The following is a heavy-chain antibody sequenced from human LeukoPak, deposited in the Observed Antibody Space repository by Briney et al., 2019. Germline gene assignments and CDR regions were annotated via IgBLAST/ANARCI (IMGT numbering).Heavy chain of an antibody. D-gene: IGHD2-15*01. V-gene: IGHV3-23*01. Sequence: GGSLRLSCAASGFTLSSYSMNWVRQAPGKGLQWVSTISSGGNTYYADSVKGRFTISRDNSKSTLYLQMNSLRAEDTAVYYCAKYCSGGNCYSGLYWGQGTLVTVSS. J-gene: IGHJ4*02. CDR1: GFTLSSYS. CDR2: ISSGGNT. CDR3: AKYCSGGNCYSGLY.